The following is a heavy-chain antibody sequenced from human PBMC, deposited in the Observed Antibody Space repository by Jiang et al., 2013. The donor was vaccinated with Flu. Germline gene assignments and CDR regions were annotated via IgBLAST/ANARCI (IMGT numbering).Heavy chain of an antibody. CDR3: ARDRYQLVNRHNWYFDL. Sequence: PGLVKPSETLSLTCTVSGGSISSYYWSWIRQPPGKGLEWIGYIYYSGSINYNPSLKSRVTISVDTSKNQFSLKLSSVTAADTAVYYCARDRYQLVNRHNWYFDLWGRGTLVTVSS. CDR2: IYYSGSI. J-gene: IGHJ2*01. V-gene: IGHV4-59*01. CDR1: GGSISSYY. D-gene: IGHD2-2*01.